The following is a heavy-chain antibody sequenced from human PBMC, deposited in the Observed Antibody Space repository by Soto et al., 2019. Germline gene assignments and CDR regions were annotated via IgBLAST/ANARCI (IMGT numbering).Heavy chain of an antibody. CDR1: GFTFTSYS. D-gene: IGHD2-15*01. V-gene: IGHV3-21*01. J-gene: IGHJ6*02. Sequence: GGSLRLSCAASGFTFTSYSMNWVRQAPGKGLEWVSSITSSSSYIYYADSVKGRFTISRDNAKNSLYLQMNSLRAEDTAVYYCARERYRSRGSCPHYGMDVWGQGTKVTVYS. CDR3: ARERYRSRGSCPHYGMDV. CDR2: ITSSSSYI.